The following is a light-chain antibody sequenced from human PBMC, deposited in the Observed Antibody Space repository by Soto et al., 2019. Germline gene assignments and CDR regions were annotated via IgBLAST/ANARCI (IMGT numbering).Light chain of an antibody. V-gene: IGKV1-39*01. CDR3: QQSYSTPYT. Sequence: DIQMTQSPSSLSASVGDRVTITCRASQTISSSLNWYQQKPGDAPNLLIYAASNLQSGVPSRFSGSGSGTDFTLTISSLQPEDFETYYCQQSYSTPYTFGQGTKVDI. CDR2: AAS. CDR1: QTISSS. J-gene: IGKJ2*01.